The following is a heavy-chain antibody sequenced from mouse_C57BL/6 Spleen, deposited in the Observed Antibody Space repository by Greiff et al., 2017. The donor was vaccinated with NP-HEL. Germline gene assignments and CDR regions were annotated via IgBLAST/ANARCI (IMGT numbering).Heavy chain of an antibody. CDR1: GYAFSSYW. CDR2: IYPGDGDT. Sequence: LVESGAELVKPGASVKISCKASGYAFSSYWMNWVKQRPGKGLEWIGQIYPGDGDTNYNGKFKGKATLTADKSSSTAYMQLSSLTSEDSAVYFCARSEEITDAMDYWGQGTSVTVSS. D-gene: IGHD2-4*01. CDR3: ARSEEITDAMDY. J-gene: IGHJ4*01. V-gene: IGHV1-80*01.